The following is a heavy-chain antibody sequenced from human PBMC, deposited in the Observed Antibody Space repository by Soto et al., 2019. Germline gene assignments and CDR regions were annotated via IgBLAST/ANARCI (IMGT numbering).Heavy chain of an antibody. J-gene: IGHJ5*02. CDR1: GYTFTSYW. CDR3: ARLSTHSSGWFFWFDP. D-gene: IGHD6-19*01. V-gene: IGHV5-51*01. CDR2: IYPGDSDT. Sequence: PGESLKISCKGSGYTFTSYWIGWVRQMPGEGLEWLGVIYPGDSDTRYSPSFQGQVTISADKSINTAYLQWSSLKASDTAMYYCARLSTHSSGWFFWFDPWGQGTLVTVSS.